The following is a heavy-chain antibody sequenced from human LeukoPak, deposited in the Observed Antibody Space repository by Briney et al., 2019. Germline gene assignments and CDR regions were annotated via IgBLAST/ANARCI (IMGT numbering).Heavy chain of an antibody. CDR3: ARAPLGGIAVAGTGFDY. D-gene: IGHD6-19*01. CDR2: IYYSGST. CDR1: GGSISSGGYY. J-gene: IGHJ4*02. V-gene: IGHV4-31*03. Sequence: SETLSLTCTVSGGSISSGGYYWSWIRQHPGKGLEWIGYIYYSGSTYYNPSLKSRVTISVDTSKNRFSLKLSSVTAADTAVYYCARAPLGGIAVAGTGFDYWGQGTLVTVSS.